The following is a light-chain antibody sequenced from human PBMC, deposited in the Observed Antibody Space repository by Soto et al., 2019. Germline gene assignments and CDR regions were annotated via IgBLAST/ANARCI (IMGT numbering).Light chain of an antibody. Sequence: EIVMTQSPAPLSFSPGERATLSCRASQSVSSYLAWYQQKPGQAPRLLIYDASNRATGIPARFSGSGSGTDFTLTISSLEPEDFAVYYCQQRSNWITFGQGTRLEIK. CDR3: QQRSNWIT. V-gene: IGKV3-11*01. CDR1: QSVSSY. J-gene: IGKJ5*01. CDR2: DAS.